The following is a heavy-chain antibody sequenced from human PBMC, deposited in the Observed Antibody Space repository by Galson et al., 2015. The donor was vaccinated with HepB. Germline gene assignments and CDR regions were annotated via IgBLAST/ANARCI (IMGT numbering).Heavy chain of an antibody. CDR3: ARDWWIQDLERWFDP. CDR1: GGTFSSYA. D-gene: IGHD5-18*01. CDR2: IIPIFGTA. Sequence: SVKVSCKASGGTFSSYAISWVRQAPGQGLEWMGGIIPIFGTANYAQKFQGRVTITADESTSTAYMELSSLRSEDTAVYYCARDWWIQDLERWFDPWGQGTLVTVSS. V-gene: IGHV1-69*13. J-gene: IGHJ5*02.